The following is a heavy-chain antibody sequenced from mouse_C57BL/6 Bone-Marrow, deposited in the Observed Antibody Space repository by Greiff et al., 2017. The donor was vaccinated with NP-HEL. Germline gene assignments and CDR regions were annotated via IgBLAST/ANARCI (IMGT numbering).Heavy chain of an antibody. V-gene: IGHV5-17*01. CDR3: ASTHYYYFDY. J-gene: IGHJ2*01. CDR2: ISSGSSTI. D-gene: IGHD1-2*01. Sequence: EVKVVESGGGLVKPGGSLKLSCAASGFTFSDYGMHWVRQAPEKGLEWVAYISSGSSTIYYADTVKGRFTISRDNAKNTLFLQMTSLRSEDTAMYYCASTHYYYFDYWGQGTTLTVSS. CDR1: GFTFSDYG.